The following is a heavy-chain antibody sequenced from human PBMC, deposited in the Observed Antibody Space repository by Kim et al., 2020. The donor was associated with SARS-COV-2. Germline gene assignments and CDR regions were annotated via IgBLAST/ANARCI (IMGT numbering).Heavy chain of an antibody. CDR3: ARGYGIVDY. D-gene: IGHD1-26*01. CDR2: INHSGST. V-gene: IGHV4-34*01. Sequence: SETLSLTCAVYGGSFSAYYWSWIRQPPGKGLEWIGEINHSGSTNYNPSLKSRVTISVDTSKNQFSLKLSSVTAADTAVYYCARGYGIVDYWGQGTLVTVSS. J-gene: IGHJ4*02. CDR1: GGSFSAYY.